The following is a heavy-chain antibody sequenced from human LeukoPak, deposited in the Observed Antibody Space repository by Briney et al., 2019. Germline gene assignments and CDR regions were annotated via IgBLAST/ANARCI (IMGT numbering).Heavy chain of an antibody. V-gene: IGHV1-46*01. D-gene: IGHD5-12*01. CDR3: ARRYSGYDFGY. CDR2: INPSGGST. J-gene: IGHJ4*02. CDR1: GYPFTVYN. Sequence: ASVKVSCKASGYPFTVYNIHWVRQAPGQGLEWMGRINPSGGSTIYAQKFQGRVTMTSDTSTTTVYMVMNSLRPEDTAVYSCARRYSGYDFGYWGQGTLVTVSS.